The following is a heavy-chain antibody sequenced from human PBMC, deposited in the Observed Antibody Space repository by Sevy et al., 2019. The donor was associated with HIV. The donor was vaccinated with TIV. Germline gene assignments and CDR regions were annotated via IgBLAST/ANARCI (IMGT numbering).Heavy chain of an antibody. Sequence: GGSLRLSCIESGFTLSNYDIHWFRQAAGKGLERVAFIKHDGSIQYYADSVKGRLTISRDNSKNTLYLQMNSLRPEDTAIYYCAKRGSKSGYGLCYWGQGTLVTVSS. V-gene: IGHV3-30*02. CDR3: AKRGSKSGYGLCY. CDR1: GFTLSNYD. D-gene: IGHD5-12*01. J-gene: IGHJ4*02. CDR2: IKHDGSIQ.